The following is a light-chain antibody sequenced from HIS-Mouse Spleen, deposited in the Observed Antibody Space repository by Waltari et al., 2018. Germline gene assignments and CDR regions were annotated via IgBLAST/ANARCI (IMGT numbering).Light chain of an antibody. J-gene: IGKJ4*01. CDR3: QQYNNWLT. CDR1: QSVSSN. CDR2: GAS. Sequence: EIVMTQSPATLSVSPGERATLSCRASQSVSSNLAWYQPKPGQAPRLLIYGASTRATGIPARFSGSGSGTEFTLTISSMQSEDFAVYYCQQYNNWLTFGGGTKVEIK. V-gene: IGKV3-15*01.